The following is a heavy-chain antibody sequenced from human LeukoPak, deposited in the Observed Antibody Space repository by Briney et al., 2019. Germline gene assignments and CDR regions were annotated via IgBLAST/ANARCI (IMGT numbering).Heavy chain of an antibody. D-gene: IGHD3-16*02. V-gene: IGHV3-48*01. CDR1: GFTFSSYS. CDR3: ARGYQIDY. CDR2: ISSSSSTI. J-gene: IGHJ4*02. Sequence: PGGSLRLSCAASGFTFSSYSMNWVRQAPGKGLEWVSYISSSSSTIYYADSVKGRFTISRDNAKNSLYLQMNSLRAEDTAVYYCARGYQIDYWGQGTLVTVSS.